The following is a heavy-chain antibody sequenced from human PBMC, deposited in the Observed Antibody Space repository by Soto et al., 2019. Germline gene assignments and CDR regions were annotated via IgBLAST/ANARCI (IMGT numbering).Heavy chain of an antibody. CDR3: ARGYGWFEP. D-gene: IGHD6-13*01. J-gene: IGHJ5*02. CDR2: LWYDGSNK. V-gene: IGHV3-33*01. Sequence: QVQLVESGGGVVQPGRSLRLSCAASGFTFSSYCMHWVRQAPGKGMEWVAVLWYDGSNKYYADSVKGRFTISRDNSKNTLDLKMNSLGAEDTAVYYWARGYGWFEPWGQGTLVTVSS. CDR1: GFTFSSYC.